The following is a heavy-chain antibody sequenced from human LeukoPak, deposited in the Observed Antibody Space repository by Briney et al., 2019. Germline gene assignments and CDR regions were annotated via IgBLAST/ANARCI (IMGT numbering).Heavy chain of an antibody. CDR1: GYTFTDYY. D-gene: IGHD1-26*01. CDR2: SNPNRGGT. V-gene: IGHV1-2*02. J-gene: IGHJ4*02. CDR3: ARSYSGFGYALHDY. Sequence: SVTLSCTASGYTFTDYYVHWVRQAPGQGLELMGGSNPNRGGTNYAQKFQGRVSMTRDTSISTAYMELSRLRSDDTAMYYCARSYSGFGYALHDYWGQGTLVTVSS.